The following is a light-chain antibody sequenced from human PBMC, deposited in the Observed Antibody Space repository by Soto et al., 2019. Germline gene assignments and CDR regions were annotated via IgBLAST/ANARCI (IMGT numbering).Light chain of an antibody. CDR3: QHYNNWPPWT. CDR1: QSVSSN. J-gene: IGKJ1*01. Sequence: EIGMTQSPATLSVYPGERATLSCRASQSVSSNLAWYQQKPGQAPRLLIYGASIRATGIPARFSGSGSGTEFTLTISTLQSEDFAIYYCQHYNNWPPWTFGQGTKVDIK. CDR2: GAS. V-gene: IGKV3-15*01.